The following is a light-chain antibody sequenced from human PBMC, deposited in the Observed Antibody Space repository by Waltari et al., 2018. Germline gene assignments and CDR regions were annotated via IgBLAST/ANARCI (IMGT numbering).Light chain of an antibody. J-gene: IGLJ2*01. CDR3: ASWDGSLGGVI. V-gene: IGLV1-47*01. Sequence: QSVLRQPPSASGTPGPSVTIPCSGCNYNIRNNFVYWYHQLTGTAPKLPIYRNNQRPSGVPDRFSVSKSGTSASLAISGLRSEDEADYYCASWDGSLGGVIFGGGTKLTVL. CDR2: RNN. CDR1: NYNIRNNF.